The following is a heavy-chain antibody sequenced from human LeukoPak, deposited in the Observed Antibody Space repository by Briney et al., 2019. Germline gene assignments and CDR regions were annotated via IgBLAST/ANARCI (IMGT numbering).Heavy chain of an antibody. Sequence: PGRSLRLSCAASGFTFSSYGMHWVRQAPGKGLEWVAVISYDGSNKYYADSVKGRFTISRDNSKNTLYLQMNSLRAEDTAVYYCAKAARVEYYYGMDVWGQGTTVTVSS. CDR1: GFTFSSYG. J-gene: IGHJ6*02. CDR2: ISYDGSNK. D-gene: IGHD2-15*01. V-gene: IGHV3-30*18. CDR3: AKAARVEYYYGMDV.